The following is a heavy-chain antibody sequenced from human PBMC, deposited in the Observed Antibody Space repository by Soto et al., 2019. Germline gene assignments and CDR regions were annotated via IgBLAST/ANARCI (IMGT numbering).Heavy chain of an antibody. CDR3: ARESGGYCSSTSCPRGYYNYYGMDV. D-gene: IGHD2-2*01. J-gene: IGHJ6*02. CDR1: GGTFSSYA. CDR2: IIPIFGTA. Sequence: QVQLVQSGAEVKKPGSSVKVSCKASGGTFSSYAISGVRQAPGQGLEWMGGIIPIFGTANYAQKFQGRVTITADESTSTAYMELSSLRSEDTAVYYCARESGGYCSSTSCPRGYYNYYGMDVWGQGTTVTVSS. V-gene: IGHV1-69*01.